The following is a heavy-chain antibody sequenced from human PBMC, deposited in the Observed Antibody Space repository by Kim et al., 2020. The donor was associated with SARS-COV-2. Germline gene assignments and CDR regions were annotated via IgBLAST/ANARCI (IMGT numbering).Heavy chain of an antibody. D-gene: IGHD3-10*01. CDR3: ARATGYLYYYGSGRFLDY. J-gene: IGHJ4*02. V-gene: IGHV4-34*01. CDR1: GGSFSGYY. Sequence: SETLSLTCAVYGGSFSGYYWSWIRQPPGKGLEWIGEINHSGSTNYNPSLKSRVTISVDTSKNQFSLKLSSVTAADTAVYYCARATGYLYYYGSGRFLDYWGQGTLVTVSS. CDR2: INHSGST.